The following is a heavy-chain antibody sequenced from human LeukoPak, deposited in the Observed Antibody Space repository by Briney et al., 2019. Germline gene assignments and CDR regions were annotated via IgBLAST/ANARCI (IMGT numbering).Heavy chain of an antibody. CDR3: ARVVVVTARLSYGKDV. CDR2: IWYDGSNK. CDR1: GFTFSSYG. V-gene: IGHV3-33*01. J-gene: IGHJ6*02. D-gene: IGHD2-21*02. Sequence: GGSLRLSCAASGFTFSSYGMHWVRQAPGKGLEWVAVIWYDGSNKYYADSVKGRFTISRDNSKNTLYLQMNSLRAEDTAVYYCARVVVVTARLSYGKDVWGQGTTVTVSS.